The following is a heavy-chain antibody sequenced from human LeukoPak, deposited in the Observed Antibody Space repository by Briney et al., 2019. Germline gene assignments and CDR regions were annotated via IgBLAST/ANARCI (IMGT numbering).Heavy chain of an antibody. CDR1: GGSISSGGYY. CDR2: INHSGST. Sequence: SETLSLTCTVSGGSISSGGYYWSWIRQPPGKGLEWIGEINHSGSTNYNPSLKSRVTISVDTSKNQFSLKLSSVTAADTAVYYCARGGNGKWFDPWGQGTLVTVSS. J-gene: IGHJ5*02. D-gene: IGHD2-8*01. CDR3: ARGGNGKWFDP. V-gene: IGHV4-39*07.